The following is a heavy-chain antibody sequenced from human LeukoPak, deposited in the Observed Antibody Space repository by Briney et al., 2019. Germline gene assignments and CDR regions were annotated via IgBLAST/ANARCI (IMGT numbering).Heavy chain of an antibody. CDR2: INHSGST. CDR3: ARVGDCDSCGYYRLFAP. V-gene: IGHV4-34*01. D-gene: IGHD3-22*01. CDR1: GGSFSGYY. Sequence: SETLSLTCAVYGGSFSGYYWSWIRQPPGKGLEWIGEINHSGSTNYNPSLRSRVTISVDTSKNQFSLKLSSVTAADTAVYYCARVGDCDSCGYYRLFAPWGQGSLVTVSS. J-gene: IGHJ5*02.